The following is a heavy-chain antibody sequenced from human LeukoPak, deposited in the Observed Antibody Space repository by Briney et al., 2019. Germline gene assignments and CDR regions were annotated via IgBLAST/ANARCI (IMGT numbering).Heavy chain of an antibody. J-gene: IGHJ4*02. CDR2: INNVGSHI. Sequence: TGGSLRLSCAASGFTFSSSAMNWVRQAPGKGLEWVSSINNVGSHIYYADSVRGRFTISRDNAENSVHLQMNSLRAEDTAVYYCARDPTQYLRYGYFDSWGQGALVTVSS. D-gene: IGHD3-9*01. CDR3: ARDPTQYLRYGYFDS. V-gene: IGHV3-21*01. CDR1: GFTFSSSA.